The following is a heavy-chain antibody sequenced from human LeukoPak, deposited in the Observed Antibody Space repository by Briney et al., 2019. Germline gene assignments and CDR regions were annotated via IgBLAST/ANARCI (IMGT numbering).Heavy chain of an antibody. D-gene: IGHD6-19*01. Sequence: PGGSLGLSCAVSGFTFTNYPMSWVRQAPGKGLEWVSVISGRGDSTYYADSVKGRFTISRDNSKNTLYLQMNSLRAEDTAVYYCAKRSIAMAKKWLVWEGNFDYWGQGTLVTVSS. CDR3: AKRSIAMAKKWLVWEGNFDY. V-gene: IGHV3-23*01. CDR2: ISGRGDST. J-gene: IGHJ4*02. CDR1: GFTFTNYP.